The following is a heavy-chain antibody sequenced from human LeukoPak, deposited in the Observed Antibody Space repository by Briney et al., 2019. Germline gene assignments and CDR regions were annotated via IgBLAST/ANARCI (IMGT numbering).Heavy chain of an antibody. D-gene: IGHD6-19*01. Sequence: GGSLRLSCAASGFTFSSYAMHWVRQAPGKGLEGGAVISYDGSNKYYADSVKGRFTISRDNSKNTLYLQMNSSRAEDTAVYYCARGPQWLVSFYYYGMDVWGQGTTVTVSS. V-gene: IGHV3-30*04. CDR3: ARGPQWLVSFYYYGMDV. J-gene: IGHJ6*02. CDR2: ISYDGSNK. CDR1: GFTFSSYA.